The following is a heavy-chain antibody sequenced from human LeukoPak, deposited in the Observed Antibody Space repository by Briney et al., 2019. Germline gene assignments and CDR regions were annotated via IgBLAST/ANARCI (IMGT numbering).Heavy chain of an antibody. V-gene: IGHV3-15*01. CDR3: TTDDYYYGMDV. J-gene: IGHJ6*02. CDR1: GFTFSNAW. CDR2: IKSKTDGGTT. Sequence: GGSLRLSCAASGFTFSNAWMSWVRQAPGKGLEWVGRIKSKTDGGTTDYAAPVKGRFTISRDDSKNTLYLQMNSPKTEDTAVYYCTTDDYYYGMDVWGQGTTVTVSS.